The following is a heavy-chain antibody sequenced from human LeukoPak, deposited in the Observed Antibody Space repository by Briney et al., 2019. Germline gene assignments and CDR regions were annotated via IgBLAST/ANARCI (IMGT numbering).Heavy chain of an antibody. V-gene: IGHV1-69*13. D-gene: IGHD2-2*01. CDR1: GGTFSSYA. Sequence: SVKVSCKASGGTFSSYAISWVRQAPGQGLEWMGGIIPIFGTANYAQKFQGRVTITADESTSTAYMELSSLRSEDTAVYYCARGVVPAAMGGYFDYWGQGTLVTVSS. CDR2: IIPIFGTA. CDR3: ARGVVPAAMGGYFDY. J-gene: IGHJ4*02.